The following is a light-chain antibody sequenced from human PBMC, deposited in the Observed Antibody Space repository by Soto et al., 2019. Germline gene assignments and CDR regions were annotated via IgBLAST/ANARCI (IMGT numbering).Light chain of an antibody. Sequence: DLQMTQSPSSLSASVGDRVTITFRASQGISYHLAWYQQKPGQFPKLLIYGLSTLHSGVPSRFSGSGSGTDFTLTISSLQPEDFATYYCQKYNGAPRTFGRGTKVDIK. CDR2: GLS. J-gene: IGKJ1*01. CDR3: QKYNGAPRT. CDR1: QGISYH. V-gene: IGKV1-27*01.